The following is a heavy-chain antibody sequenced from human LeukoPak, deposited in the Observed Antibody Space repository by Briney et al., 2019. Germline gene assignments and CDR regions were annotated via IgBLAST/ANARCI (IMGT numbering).Heavy chain of an antibody. CDR2: IYHSGNT. CDR3: TTLYYYDTTGYYWRGFDY. Sequence: TTSETLSLTCAVSGGSISNSNWWSWVRQPPGKGLEWIGEIYHSGNTNYNPSLKSRVTITVDTSKNQFSLELNSVTAADTALYFCTTLYYYDTTGYYWRGFDYWGQGALVTVSS. CDR1: GGSISNSNW. V-gene: IGHV4-4*02. D-gene: IGHD3-22*01. J-gene: IGHJ4*02.